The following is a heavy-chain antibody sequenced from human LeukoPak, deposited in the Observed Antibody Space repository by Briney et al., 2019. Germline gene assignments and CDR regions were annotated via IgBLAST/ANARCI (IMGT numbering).Heavy chain of an antibody. D-gene: IGHD5-18*01. Sequence: ASVKVSCKASEYTFTSYSMNWVRQAPGQGLEWMGWINTKTGNPAYAQGFTGRFVFSLDTSVSTAYLQISSLKVEDTAVYYCAQDTSTDVFNYWGQGTPVTVSS. CDR3: AQDTSTDVFNY. J-gene: IGHJ4*02. V-gene: IGHV7-4-1*02. CDR1: EYTFTSYS. CDR2: INTKTGNP.